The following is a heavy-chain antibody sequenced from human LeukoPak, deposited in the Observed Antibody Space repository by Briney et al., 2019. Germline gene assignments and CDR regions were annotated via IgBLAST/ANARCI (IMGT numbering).Heavy chain of an antibody. J-gene: IGHJ4*02. CDR2: IHTSGST. V-gene: IGHV4-4*07. CDR1: GGSISSYY. CDR3: ARDCSSTSCYRYYFDY. Sequence: SETLSLTCTVSGGSISSYYWSWIRQPAGKGLEWIGRIHTSGSTNYNPSLKSRVTMSVDTSKNQFSLKLSSVTAADTAVYYCARDCSSTSCYRYYFDYWGQGTLVTVSS. D-gene: IGHD2-2*01.